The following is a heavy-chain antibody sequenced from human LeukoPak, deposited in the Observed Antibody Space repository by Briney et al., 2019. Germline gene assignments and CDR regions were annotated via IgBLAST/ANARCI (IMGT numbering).Heavy chain of an antibody. CDR2: IYYSGST. V-gene: IGHV4-59*12. Sequence: SEALSLTCTVSGGSISSYYWSWIRQPPGKGLEWIAYIYYSGSTNYNPSLKSRGTISVDTSKNQFSLKLSSVTAADTAVYYCARAGLFDIWGQGTMVTVSS. CDR3: ARAGLFDI. CDR1: GGSISSYY. J-gene: IGHJ3*02.